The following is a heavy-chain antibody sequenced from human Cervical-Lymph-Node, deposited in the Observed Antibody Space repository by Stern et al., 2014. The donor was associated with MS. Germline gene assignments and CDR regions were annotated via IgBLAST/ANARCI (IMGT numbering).Heavy chain of an antibody. D-gene: IGHD2-2*01. J-gene: IGHJ5*02. CDR3: ARGTRVVVVPGAPRAWFDP. Sequence: VQLEKFWVEVKKPGASVNVFCEASGYTLTSYYIHWVRKAPGQGLEWMGIINPSDGMTIYAQKFQGRFTMTRDTSTSTVYMELNSLRSEDTALYYCARGTRVVVVPGAPRAWFDPWGQGTLVTVSS. CDR2: INPSDGMT. CDR1: GYTLTSYY. V-gene: IGHV1-46*01.